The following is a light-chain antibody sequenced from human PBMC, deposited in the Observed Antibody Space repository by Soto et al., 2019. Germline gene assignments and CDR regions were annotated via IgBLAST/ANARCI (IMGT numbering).Light chain of an antibody. CDR2: GAS. J-gene: IGKJ5*01. Sequence: ETVLSQSPGTLSLTHGERATLSCRASQSVSSNLAWYQQKPGQAPRLLIYGASTRATGIPARFSGSGSGTEFTLTISSLQSEDFAVYYCQQYNNWPPITFGQGTRLAI. V-gene: IGKV3-15*01. CDR1: QSVSSN. CDR3: QQYNNWPPIT.